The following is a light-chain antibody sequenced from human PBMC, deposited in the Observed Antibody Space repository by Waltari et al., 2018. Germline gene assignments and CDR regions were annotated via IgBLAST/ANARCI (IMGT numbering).Light chain of an antibody. Sequence: DIQMTQSPSSLSASVGDRVTITCPAMQSISSYLNWYQQKPGKAPKLLIYAASSLQSGVPSRFSGSGSGTDFTLTISSLQPEDFAVYFCQQHNDWPPKTFGKGTKVEIK. CDR2: AAS. V-gene: IGKV1-39*01. CDR1: QSISSY. CDR3: QQHNDWPPKT. J-gene: IGKJ1*01.